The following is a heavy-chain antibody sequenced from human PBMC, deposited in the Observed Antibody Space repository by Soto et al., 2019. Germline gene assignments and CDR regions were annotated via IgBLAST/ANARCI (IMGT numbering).Heavy chain of an antibody. CDR3: ASRLRHTILASGLGIPAEPPLLSRHS. Sequence: PPGKGLEWIGEINHSGSTNYNPSLKSRVTISVDTSKNQFSLKLSSVTAADTAVYYCASRLRHTILASGLGIPAEPPLLSRHS. J-gene: IGHJ5*01. CDR2: INHSGST. D-gene: IGHD3-3*01. V-gene: IGHV4-34*01.